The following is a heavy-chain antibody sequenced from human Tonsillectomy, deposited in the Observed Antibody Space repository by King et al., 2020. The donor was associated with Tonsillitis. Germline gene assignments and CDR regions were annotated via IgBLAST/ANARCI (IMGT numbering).Heavy chain of an antibody. J-gene: IGHJ4*02. V-gene: IGHV3-9*01. Sequence: VQLVESGGGLVQPGRSLRLSCAASGFTFDDYAMHWVRQAPGKGLEWVSGISWNSGSIDYADSVKGRFTISRDNAKNSLYLQMNSLRAEDTALYYCAKDKRVVITTLFDYWGQGTLVTVSS. CDR1: GFTFDDYA. CDR2: ISWNSGSI. CDR3: AKDKRVVITTLFDY. D-gene: IGHD3-22*01.